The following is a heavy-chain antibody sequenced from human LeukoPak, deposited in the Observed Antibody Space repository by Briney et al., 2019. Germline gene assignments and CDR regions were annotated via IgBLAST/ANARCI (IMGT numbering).Heavy chain of an antibody. CDR1: GGSISTYY. D-gene: IGHD5-12*01. CDR2: IEYSGST. Sequence: SETLSLSCTVSGGSISTYYWNWIRQPPGRGLEWLGYIEYSGSTNYNPSLKSRLTMSVDSSKNHFSLRLRSVTAADTAVYYCARTSGYWPADFDFWGQGALVIVSS. CDR3: ARTSGYWPADFDF. J-gene: IGHJ4*02. V-gene: IGHV4-59*01.